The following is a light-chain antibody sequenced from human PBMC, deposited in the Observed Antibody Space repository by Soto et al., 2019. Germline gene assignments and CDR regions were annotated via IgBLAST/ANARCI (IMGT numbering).Light chain of an antibody. CDR1: SSNIGSNT. Sequence: QSVLTQPPSASGTPGQRVTISCSGSSSNIGSNTVNWYEQFPGTAPKLLIYNNNQWPSGVPDRFSGSKSGTSASLAISGLQSEDEADYYCAAWDDSLNAWVFGGGTKLTVL. CDR3: AAWDDSLNAWV. J-gene: IGLJ3*02. V-gene: IGLV1-44*01. CDR2: NNN.